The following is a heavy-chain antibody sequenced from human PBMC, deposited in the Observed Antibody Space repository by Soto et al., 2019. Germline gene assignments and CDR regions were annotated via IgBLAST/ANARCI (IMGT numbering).Heavy chain of an antibody. CDR3: AKGGAIVAAGTRVYLYNAMDV. V-gene: IGHV1-2*02. CDR1: GYTFTGYY. CDR2: INPNSGDT. J-gene: IGHJ6*02. D-gene: IGHD1-26*01. Sequence: QVQLVQSGTEVKRPGDSVKVSCKASGYTFTGYYVHWVRQAPGQGLELMGWINPNSGDTYLAQRFQGRVTMNRDTSIGTAYMELRGLTSDDTAEYYCAKGGAIVAAGTRVYLYNAMDVWGQGTTVTVSS.